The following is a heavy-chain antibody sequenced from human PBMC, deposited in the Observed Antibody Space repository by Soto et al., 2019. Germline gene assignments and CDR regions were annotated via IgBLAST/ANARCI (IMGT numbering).Heavy chain of an antibody. CDR1: GYTFTGYY. CDR2: INPNSGGT. CDR3: ARELLDTNYYYYGMDV. J-gene: IGHJ6*02. V-gene: IGHV1-2*04. D-gene: IGHD2-21*02. Sequence: ASVKVSCKASGYTFTGYYMHWVRQAPEQGLEWMGWINPNSGGTNYAQKFQGWVTMTRDTSISTAYMELSRLRSDDTAVYYCARELLDTNYYYYGMDVWGQGTTVTVSS.